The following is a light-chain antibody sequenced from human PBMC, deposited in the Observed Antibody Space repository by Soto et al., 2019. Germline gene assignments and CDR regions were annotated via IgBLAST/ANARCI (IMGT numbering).Light chain of an antibody. CDR1: QSISTW. V-gene: IGKV1-5*01. CDR2: GAS. Sequence: DIQMTQSPSTLSASVGDRVTITCRASQSISTWLAWYQQKPGKAPKLLIPGASSLESGVPSRFSGSGSGTDFTLTIRSLQPDHFATYCCQQYSTFSWTFGQGTKVESK. CDR3: QQYSTFSWT. J-gene: IGKJ1*01.